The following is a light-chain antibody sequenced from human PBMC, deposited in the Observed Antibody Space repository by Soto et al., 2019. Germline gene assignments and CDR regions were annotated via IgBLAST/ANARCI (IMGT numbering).Light chain of an antibody. Sequence: DIQMTQSPSSVSASVGDRVTITCRASQSISTYLNWYQQKPGKPPKLLIYVASTLQSGVPSRFSGSGSGTDFTLTITSLQPEDFATYYCQQIYKSPYTFGQGTKLEVK. J-gene: IGKJ2*01. V-gene: IGKV1-39*01. CDR3: QQIYKSPYT. CDR2: VAS. CDR1: QSISTY.